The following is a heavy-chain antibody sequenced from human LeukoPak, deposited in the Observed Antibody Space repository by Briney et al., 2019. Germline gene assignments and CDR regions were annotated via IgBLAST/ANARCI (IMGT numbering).Heavy chain of an antibody. J-gene: IGHJ6*03. V-gene: IGHV1-2*02. CDR2: INPNSGGT. Sequence: ASVKVSCKASGYTFTGYYMHWVRQAPGQGLEWMGWINPNSGGTNYAQKLQGRVTMTTDTSTSTAYMELRSLRSDDTAVYYCARGPIIDIAIVPAADEYYYMDVWGKGTTVTVSS. CDR3: ARGPIIDIAIVPAADEYYYMDV. CDR1: GYTFTGYY. D-gene: IGHD2-2*01.